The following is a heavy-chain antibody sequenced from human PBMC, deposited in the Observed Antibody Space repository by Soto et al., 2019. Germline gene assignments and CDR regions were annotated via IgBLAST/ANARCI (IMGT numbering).Heavy chain of an antibody. CDR3: ARDFSP. V-gene: IGHV3-74*01. J-gene: IGHJ1*01. CDR2: INNDGSST. CDR1: GFTLSSYW. Sequence: GGSLRLSCAASGFTLSSYWMHWVRQSPGEGLEWVSHINNDGSSTTYADSVKGRFTISRDNAKNTLYLQMNNLKVEDTAVYYCARDFSPWGQGTLVTVSS. D-gene: IGHD3-3*01.